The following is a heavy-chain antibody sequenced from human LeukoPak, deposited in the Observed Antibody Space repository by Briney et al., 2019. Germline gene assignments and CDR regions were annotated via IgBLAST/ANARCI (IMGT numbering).Heavy chain of an antibody. CDR1: GGSISSYY. D-gene: IGHD2-15*01. Sequence: PSETLSLTCTVSGGSISSYYWSWIRQPPGKGLEWIGYIYYSGSTNYNPSLKSRVTISVDTSKNQFSLKLSSVTAADTAVYYCARVCPYCSGGSQMSWGQGTLVTVSS. CDR2: IYYSGST. V-gene: IGHV4-59*12. J-gene: IGHJ5*02. CDR3: ARVCPYCSGGSQMS.